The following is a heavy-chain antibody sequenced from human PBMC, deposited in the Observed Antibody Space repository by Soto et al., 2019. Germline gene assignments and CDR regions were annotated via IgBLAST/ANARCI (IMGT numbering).Heavy chain of an antibody. CDR2: ISSSSSYI. CDR1: GFTFSSYS. Sequence: PGGSLRLSCAASGFTFSSYSMNWVRQAPGKGLEWVSSISSSSSYIYYADSVKGRFTISRDNAKNSLYLQMNSLRAEDTAVYYCARVVDSSGFLPRDYWGQGTLVTVSS. D-gene: IGHD3-22*01. J-gene: IGHJ4*02. CDR3: ARVVDSSGFLPRDY. V-gene: IGHV3-21*01.